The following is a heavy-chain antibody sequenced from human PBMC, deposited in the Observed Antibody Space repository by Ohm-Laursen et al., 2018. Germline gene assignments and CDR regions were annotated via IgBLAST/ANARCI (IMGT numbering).Heavy chain of an antibody. V-gene: IGHV4-39*01. CDR2: ISYSGST. CDR1: GGSITSDNYY. Sequence: GTLSLTCIVSGGSITSDNYYWGWFRQPPGKGLECVGRISYSGSTKYNPSLKSQVTMSVDTSKNQFSLKVNFVTAADTAVYYCARHRRRDYTGGGFDYWGQGTLVTVSS. CDR3: ARHRRRDYTGGGFDY. D-gene: IGHD4-11*01. J-gene: IGHJ4*02.